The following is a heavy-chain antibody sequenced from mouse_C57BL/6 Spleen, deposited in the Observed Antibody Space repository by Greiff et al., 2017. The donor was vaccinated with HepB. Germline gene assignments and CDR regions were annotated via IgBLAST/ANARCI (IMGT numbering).Heavy chain of an antibody. D-gene: IGHD2-4*01. CDR3: ARGNYDEDWFAY. CDR2: INPNNGGT. J-gene: IGHJ3*01. Sequence: EVQLQQSGPELVKPGASVKMSCKASGYTFTDYNMHWVKQSHGKSLEWIGYINPNNGGTSYNQKFKGKATLTVNKSSSTAYMELRSLTSEDSAVYYCARGNYDEDWFAYWGQGTLVTVSA. V-gene: IGHV1-22*01. CDR1: GYTFTDYN.